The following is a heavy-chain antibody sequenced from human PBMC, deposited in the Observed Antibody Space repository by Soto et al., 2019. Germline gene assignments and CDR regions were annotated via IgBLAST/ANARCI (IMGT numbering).Heavy chain of an antibody. CDR1: GFTFSSYS. D-gene: IGHD3-9*01. CDR2: ISSSSSYI. V-gene: IGHV3-21*01. Sequence: EVQLVESGGGLVKPGGSLRLSCAASGFTFSSYSMNWVRQAPGKGLEWVSSISSSSSYIYYADSVKGRFTISRDNDKNSLYLQVNRLRAEDTAVCCCAGPVGYDKDFDYWGQGTLVTVSS. J-gene: IGHJ4*02. CDR3: AGPVGYDKDFDY.